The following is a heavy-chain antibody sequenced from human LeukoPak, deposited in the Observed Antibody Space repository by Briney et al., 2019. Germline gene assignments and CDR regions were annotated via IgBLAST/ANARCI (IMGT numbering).Heavy chain of an antibody. J-gene: IGHJ6*03. CDR3: ARVPHYYGSGSYHYYYYYYMDV. CDR2: INHSGST. V-gene: IGHV4-34*01. D-gene: IGHD3-10*01. CDR1: GGSFSGYY. Sequence: SETLSLTCAVYGGSFSGYYWSWIRQPPGKGLEWIEEINHSGSTNYNPSLKSRVTISVDTSKNQFSLKLSSVTAADTAVYYCARVPHYYGSGSYHYYYYYYMDVWGKGTTVTVSS.